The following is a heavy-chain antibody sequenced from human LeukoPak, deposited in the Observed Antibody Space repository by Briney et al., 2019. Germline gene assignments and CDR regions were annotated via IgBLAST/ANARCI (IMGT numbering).Heavy chain of an antibody. CDR2: MNPNSGNT. J-gene: IGHJ5*02. Sequence: GASVKVSCKASGYTFTSYDINWVRQATGQGLERMGWMNPNSGNTGYAQKFQGRVTMTRNTSISTAYMELSSLRSEDTAVYYCARGLSSRKARFDPWGQGTLVTVSS. CDR1: GYTFTSYD. V-gene: IGHV1-8*01. CDR3: ARGLSSRKARFDP.